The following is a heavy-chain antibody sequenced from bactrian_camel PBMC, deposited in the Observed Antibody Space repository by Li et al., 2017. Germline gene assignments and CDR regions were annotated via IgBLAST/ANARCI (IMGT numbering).Heavy chain of an antibody. CDR2: IDSDGAT. Sequence: HVQLVESGGGSVQAGGSLRLSCEVSGSIDGTNCIGWFRQYPGKEREGVAAIDSDGATDYEDSVKGRFTISKDTAKNTLYLQMNSLSPEDTATYFCAAGGRRDVYNSVCDSYRYWGRGTQVTVS. J-gene: IGHJ4*01. CDR1: GSIDGTNC. D-gene: IGHD2*01. CDR3: AAGGRRDVYNSVCDSYRY. V-gene: IGHV3S53*01.